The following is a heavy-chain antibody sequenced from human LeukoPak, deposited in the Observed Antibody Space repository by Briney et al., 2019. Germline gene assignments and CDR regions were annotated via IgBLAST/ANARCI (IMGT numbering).Heavy chain of an antibody. J-gene: IGHJ4*02. CDR2: ISSSGSTI. V-gene: IGHV3-48*03. CDR3: ARGSPLSVY. Sequence: QPGGSLRLSCAASGFTFSSYEMNWVRQAPGKGLEWVSYISSSGSTIYYADSVKGRFTIFRDNAKKSLSLQMNSLRAEDTAVYFCARGSPLSVYWGQGTLVTVSS. CDR1: GFTFSSYE.